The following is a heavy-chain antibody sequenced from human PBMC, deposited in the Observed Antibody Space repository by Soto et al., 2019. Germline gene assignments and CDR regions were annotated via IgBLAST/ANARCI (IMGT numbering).Heavy chain of an antibody. Sequence: GGSLRLSCAASGFTFSSYAMSWVRQAPGKGLEWVSAISGSGGSTYYADSVKGRFTISRDNSKNTLYLQMNSLRAEDTAVYYCAKEDLTPGITMIVVVQGPNWYFDLWGRGTLVTVSS. CDR1: GFTFSSYA. D-gene: IGHD3-22*01. J-gene: IGHJ2*01. V-gene: IGHV3-23*01. CDR3: AKEDLTPGITMIVVVQGPNWYFDL. CDR2: ISGSGGST.